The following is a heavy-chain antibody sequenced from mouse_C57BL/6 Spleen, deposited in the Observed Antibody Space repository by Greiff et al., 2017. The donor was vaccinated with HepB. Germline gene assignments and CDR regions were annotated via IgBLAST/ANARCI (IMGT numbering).Heavy chain of an antibody. D-gene: IGHD2-1*01. Sequence: VQLQQPGAELVMPGASVKLSCKASGYTFTSYWMHWVKQRPGQGLEWIGEIDPSDSYTNYNQKFKGKSTLNVDKSSSTAYMQLSSLTSEDSAVYYCARRGNYPYAMDYCGQGTSVTVSS. V-gene: IGHV1-69*01. J-gene: IGHJ4*01. CDR2: IDPSDSYT. CDR1: GYTFTSYW. CDR3: ARRGNYPYAMDY.